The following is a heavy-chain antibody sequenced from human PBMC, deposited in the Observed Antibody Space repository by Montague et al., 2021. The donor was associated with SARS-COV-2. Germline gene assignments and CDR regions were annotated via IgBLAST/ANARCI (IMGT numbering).Heavy chain of an antibody. Sequence: SETLSLTCAVSGGSFSGHYWSWIRQPPGKGLEWIGEINHSGSPKXNPSLKSRVILLVDTSKNQFSLKLSSVTAADTAVYYCARGQATAVSFYGIWSGQRDYYDNKDGWAKGTTVTVSS. J-gene: IGHJ6*04. V-gene: IGHV4-34*01. CDR2: INHSGSP. D-gene: IGHD3-3*01. CDR3: ARGQATAVSFYGIWSGQRDYYDNKDG. CDR1: GGSFSGHY.